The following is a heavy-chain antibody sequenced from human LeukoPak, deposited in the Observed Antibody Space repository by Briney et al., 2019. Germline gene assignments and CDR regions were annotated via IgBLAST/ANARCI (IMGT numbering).Heavy chain of an antibody. CDR2: INHSGST. V-gene: IGHV4-31*03. CDR3: ASQTSSYYYYGMDV. J-gene: IGHJ6*02. Sequence: SQTLSLTCTVSGGSISSGGYYWSWIRQHPGKGLEWIGEINHSGSTNYNPSLKSRVTISVDTSKNQFSLKLSSVTAADTAVYYCASQTSSYYYYGMDVWGQGTTVTVSS. CDR1: GGSISSGGYY.